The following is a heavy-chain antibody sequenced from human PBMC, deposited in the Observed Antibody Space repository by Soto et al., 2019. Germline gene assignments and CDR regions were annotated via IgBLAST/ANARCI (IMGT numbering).Heavy chain of an antibody. CDR3: ASLAIGTIIRGAPDF. Sequence: VQLLESGGGLVQPGGSLRLSCAASGFTFSDYYMTWIRQAPGKGLEWVSYISSGGSSIYYADSVKGRFTISRDNAKNSLYLPMNSLRAEDTAMYYCASLAIGTIIRGAPDFWGQGTLVTVSS. CDR1: GFTFSDYY. CDR2: ISSGGSSI. D-gene: IGHD3-10*01. V-gene: IGHV3-11*01. J-gene: IGHJ4*02.